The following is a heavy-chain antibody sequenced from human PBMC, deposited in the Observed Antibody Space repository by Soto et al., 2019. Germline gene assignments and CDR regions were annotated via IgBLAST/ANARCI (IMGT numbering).Heavy chain of an antibody. D-gene: IGHD2-2*01. CDR2: IYYSGST. CDR3: ARGVPDCSSTSCYGRSFDY. J-gene: IGHJ4*02. Sequence: SETLSLTCTVSGGSISSGGYYWSWIRQHPGKGLEWIGYIYYSGSTYYNPSLKSRVTISVDTSKNQFSLKLSSVTAADTAVYYCARGVPDCSSTSCYGRSFDYWGQGTLVTVSS. V-gene: IGHV4-31*03. CDR1: GGSISSGGYY.